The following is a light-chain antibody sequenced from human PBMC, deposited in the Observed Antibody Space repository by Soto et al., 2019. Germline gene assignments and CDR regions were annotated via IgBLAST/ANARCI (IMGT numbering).Light chain of an antibody. CDR3: QQSYSTPLT. CDR2: AVS. V-gene: IGKV1-39*01. J-gene: IGKJ4*01. Sequence: DIQMTQSPSSLSASVGDRVTTTCRASQSVTSYLNWYQQKPGKAPKLLMYAVSSLQSGVPSRFSGSGSRTDFTLTISSLQPEDFATYYCQQSYSTPLTFGGGTKVDIK. CDR1: QSVTSY.